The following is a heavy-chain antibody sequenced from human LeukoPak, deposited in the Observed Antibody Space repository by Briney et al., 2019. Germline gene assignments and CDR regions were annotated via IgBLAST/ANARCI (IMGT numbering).Heavy chain of an antibody. D-gene: IGHD5-18*01. V-gene: IGHV3-30*18. CDR3: AKANPQRYSYDPYYFDY. CDR1: GFTFSNYW. CDR2: ISYDGSNK. Sequence: GGSLRLSCASSGFTFSNYWMTWVRQAPGKGLEWVAVISYDGSNKYYADSVKGRFTISRDNSKNTLYLQMNSLRAEDTAVYYCAKANPQRYSYDPYYFDYWGQGTLVTVSS. J-gene: IGHJ4*02.